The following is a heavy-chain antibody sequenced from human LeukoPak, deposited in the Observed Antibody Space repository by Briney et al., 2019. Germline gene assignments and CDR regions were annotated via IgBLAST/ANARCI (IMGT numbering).Heavy chain of an antibody. Sequence: PGGSLRLSCAASGFTFSSYAMSWVRQAPGKGLEWLSAISGSGGSTYYADSVKGRFTISRNNSKNTLYLQMNSLRAEDTAVFYCAKDTYSAKISLWGDWGQGTLVTVSS. CDR1: GFTFSSYA. V-gene: IGHV3-23*01. J-gene: IGHJ4*02. CDR2: ISGSGGST. CDR3: AKDTYSAKISLWGD. D-gene: IGHD3-16*01.